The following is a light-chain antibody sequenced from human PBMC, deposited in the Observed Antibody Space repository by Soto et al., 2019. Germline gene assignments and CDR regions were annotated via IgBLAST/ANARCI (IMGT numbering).Light chain of an antibody. CDR3: SSYTRSNTSYV. CDR1: SSDVGAYNY. J-gene: IGLJ1*01. Sequence: QSALTQPASVSGSPGQSITISCTGTSSDVGAYNYVSWFQRHPGKAPKLMIYDVSNRPSGVSNRFSGSKSGNTASLTISGLQAEDETDYYCSSYTRSNTSYVFGTGTKVTVL. CDR2: DVS. V-gene: IGLV2-14*01.